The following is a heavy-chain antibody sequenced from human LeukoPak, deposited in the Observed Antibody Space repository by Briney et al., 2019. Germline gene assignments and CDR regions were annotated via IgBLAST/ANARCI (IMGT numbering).Heavy chain of an antibody. J-gene: IGHJ4*02. V-gene: IGHV1-46*01. CDR2: IYPRDGST. CDR3: ARDQEGFDY. Sequence: ASVKVSCKASGYTFTSNYIHWVRQAPGQGLEWMGMIYPRDGSTSYAQKFQGGVTVTRDTSTSTVHMELSGLRSEDTAVYYCARDQEGFDYWGQGTLVTVSS. CDR1: GYTFTSNY.